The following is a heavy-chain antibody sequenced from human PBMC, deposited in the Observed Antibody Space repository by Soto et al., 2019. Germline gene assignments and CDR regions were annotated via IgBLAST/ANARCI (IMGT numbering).Heavy chain of an antibody. V-gene: IGHV4-34*01. J-gene: IGHJ4*02. Sequence: SETLSLTCAVYGGSFSGYYWSWIRQPPGKGLEWIGEINHSGSTNYNPSLKSRVTISVDTSKNQFSLKLSSVTAADTAVYYCARARRIAAAPKRVYYFDYWGQGTLVTVSS. CDR3: ARARRIAAAPKRVYYFDY. CDR1: GGSFSGYY. CDR2: INHSGST. D-gene: IGHD6-13*01.